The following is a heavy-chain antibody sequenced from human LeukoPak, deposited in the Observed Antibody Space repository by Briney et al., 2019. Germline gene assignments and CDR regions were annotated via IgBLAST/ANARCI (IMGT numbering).Heavy chain of an antibody. CDR1: GYTFTGYY. CDR2: INPNSGGT. D-gene: IGHD3-3*01. J-gene: IGHJ6*02. CDR3: ARGGGPYDFWSGYYPMGHYYYYYGMDV. V-gene: IGHV1-2*02. Sequence: ASVKVSCKASGYTFTGYYMHWVRQASGQGLEWMGWINPNSGGTNYAQKFQGRVTMTRDTSISTAYMELSRLRSDDTAVYYCARGGGPYDFWSGYYPMGHYYYYYGMDVWGQGITVTVSS.